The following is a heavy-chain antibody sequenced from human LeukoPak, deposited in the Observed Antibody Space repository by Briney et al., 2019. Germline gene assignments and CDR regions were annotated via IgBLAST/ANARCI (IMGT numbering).Heavy chain of an antibody. CDR2: IYTSGST. Sequence: KASETLSLTCTVSGGSISSYYWSWIRQPAGKGLEWIGRIYTSGSTNYNPSLKSRVTMSVDTSKNQFSLKLSSVTAADTAVYYCARGLTPSPRGYSGYGKNYYYYYMDVWGKGTTVTVSS. V-gene: IGHV4-4*07. CDR3: ARGLTPSPRGYSGYGKNYYYYYMDV. CDR1: GGSISSYY. D-gene: IGHD5-12*01. J-gene: IGHJ6*03.